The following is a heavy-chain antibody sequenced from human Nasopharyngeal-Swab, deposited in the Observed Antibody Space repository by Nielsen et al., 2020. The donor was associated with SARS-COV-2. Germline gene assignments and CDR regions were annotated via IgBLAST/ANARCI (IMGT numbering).Heavy chain of an antibody. J-gene: IGHJ2*01. V-gene: IGHV1-69*13. Sequence: SVKVSCKASGGTFSSYAISWVRQAPGQGLEWMGGIIPIFGTANYAQKFQGRVTITADESTSTAYMELSSLRSEDTAVYHCAREVHDYGDYAEWGYFDLWGRGTLVTVFS. D-gene: IGHD4-17*01. CDR1: GGTFSSYA. CDR3: AREVHDYGDYAEWGYFDL. CDR2: IIPIFGTA.